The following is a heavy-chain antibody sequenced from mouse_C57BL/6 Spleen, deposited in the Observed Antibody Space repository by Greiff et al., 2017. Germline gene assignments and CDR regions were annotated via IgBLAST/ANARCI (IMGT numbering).Heavy chain of an antibody. CDR2: IYPGSGST. V-gene: IGHV1-55*01. D-gene: IGHD2-4*01. CDR3: ARKWIYDYDGFAY. Sequence: QVQLQQPGAELVKPGASVKMSCKASGYTFTSYWITWVKQRPGQGLEWIGDIYPGSGSTNYNEKFKSKATLTVDTSSSTAYMQLSSLTSEDSAVYYCARKWIYDYDGFAYWGQGTLVTVSA. CDR1: GYTFTSYW. J-gene: IGHJ3*01.